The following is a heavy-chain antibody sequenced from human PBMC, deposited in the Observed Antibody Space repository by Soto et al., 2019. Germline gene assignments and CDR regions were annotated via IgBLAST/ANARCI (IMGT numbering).Heavy chain of an antibody. CDR1: GFTVSNNF. D-gene: IGHD1-26*01. CDR2: IYSDGST. V-gene: IGHV3-53*02. CDR3: ARDGNGQSGSPH. J-gene: IGHJ4*02. Sequence: EVQLVETGGGLIQPGGSLRLSCAASGFTVSNNFMIWVRQAPGKGLEWVSLIYSDGSTHYADSVRGRFTISRDNSKNTLYLQMISLRAEDTAVYYCARDGNGQSGSPHWGQGTLVTVSS.